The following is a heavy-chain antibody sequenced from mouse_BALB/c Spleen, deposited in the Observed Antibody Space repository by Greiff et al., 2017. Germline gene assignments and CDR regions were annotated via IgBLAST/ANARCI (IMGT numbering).Heavy chain of an antibody. Sequence: VQLQQSGPELVKPGASVKIPCKASGYTFTDYNMDWVKQSHGKSLEWIGDINPNNGGTIYNQKFKGKATLTVDKSSSTAYMELRSLTSEDTAVYYCARVKYGNYSWFAYWGQGTLVTVSA. V-gene: IGHV1-18*01. CDR2: INPNNGGT. CDR1: GYTFTDYN. CDR3: ARVKYGNYSWFAY. J-gene: IGHJ3*01. D-gene: IGHD2-10*02.